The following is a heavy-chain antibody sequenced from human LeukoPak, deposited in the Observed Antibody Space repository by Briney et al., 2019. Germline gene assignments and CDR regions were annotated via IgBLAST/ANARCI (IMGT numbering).Heavy chain of an antibody. J-gene: IGHJ4*02. V-gene: IGHV4-4*07. D-gene: IGHD5-12*01. Sequence: SETLSLTCTVSGGSISSYYWSWIRQPPGKGLEWIGRIYTSGSTNYNPSLRSRVTMSVDASKNQFSLRLSSVTAADTAVYYCARGLSGYDDYWGQGTLVTVSS. CDR1: GGSISSYY. CDR3: ARGLSGYDDY. CDR2: IYTSGST.